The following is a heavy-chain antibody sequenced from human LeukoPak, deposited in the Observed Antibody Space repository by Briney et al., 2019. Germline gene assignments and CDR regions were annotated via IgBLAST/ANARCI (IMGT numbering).Heavy chain of an antibody. Sequence: PSQTLSLTCTVSGGPISSGDYYWSWIRQPPGKGLEWIGYIYYSGSTYYNPSLKSRVTISVDTSKNQFSLKLSSVTAADTAVYYCARAPPYYDFWSGYYKGYYFDYWGQGTLVTVSS. CDR1: GGPISSGDYY. CDR2: IYYSGST. V-gene: IGHV4-30-4*08. J-gene: IGHJ4*02. CDR3: ARAPPYYDFWSGYYKGYYFDY. D-gene: IGHD3-3*01.